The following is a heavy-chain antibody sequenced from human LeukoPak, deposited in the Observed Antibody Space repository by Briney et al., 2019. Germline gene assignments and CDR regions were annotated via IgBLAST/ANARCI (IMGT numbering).Heavy chain of an antibody. V-gene: IGHV3-48*03. CDR2: ISSSGSTI. CDR3: ARDYGGSSPFDY. Sequence: GGSLRLSCAASGFTFSSYEMHWVRQAPRKGLEWVSYISSSGSTIDYADSVNGRFTISRDNAKNSLYLQMNSLRAEDTAVYYCARDYGGSSPFDYWGQGTLVTVSS. D-gene: IGHD4-23*01. J-gene: IGHJ4*02. CDR1: GFTFSSYE.